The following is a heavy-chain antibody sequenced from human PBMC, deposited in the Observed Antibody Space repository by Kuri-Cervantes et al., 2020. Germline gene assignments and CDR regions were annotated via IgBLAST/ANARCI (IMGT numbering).Heavy chain of an antibody. CDR3: ARAPKAEY. V-gene: IGHV3-7*01. Sequence: GGSLRLSCAASGFTFNYYWMTWVRQAPGKGLEWVANIKHDGSETSYVGSVKGRFTISRDNAKNSLYLQMDSLRAEDTAVYYCARAPKAEYWGQGTLVTVSS. D-gene: IGHD6-25*01. CDR2: IKHDGSET. CDR1: GFTFNYYW. J-gene: IGHJ4*02.